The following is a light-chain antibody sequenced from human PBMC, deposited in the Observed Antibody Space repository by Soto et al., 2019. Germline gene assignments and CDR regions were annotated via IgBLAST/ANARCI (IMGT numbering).Light chain of an antibody. CDR1: SSDIGAYNY. CDR3: SSYTGGNTYWI. J-gene: IGLJ3*02. V-gene: IGLV2-14*01. CDR2: EVS. Sequence: QSALTQPASVSGSPGQSITISCTRTSSDIGAYNYVSWYQQHPGKAPKVIIFEVSNRPSGVSNRFSGSKSGNTASLTISGLQPEDEADYHCSSYTGGNTYWIFGGGTKLTVL.